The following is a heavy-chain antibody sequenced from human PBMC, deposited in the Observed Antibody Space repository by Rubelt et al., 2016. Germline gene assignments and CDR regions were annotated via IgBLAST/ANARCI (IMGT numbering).Heavy chain of an antibody. D-gene: IGHD3-16*01. Sequence: QVQLVQSGAEVKKPGASVKVSCKASGYTFTSYAMHWVRQAPGQRLEWMGWINAGNGNTKYSQKFQGRVNSTREASASTAYMELSSLRSEETAVYYGGRKGYGYGMDVWGQGTTVTVSS. CDR3: GRKGYGYGMDV. CDR1: GYTFTSYA. V-gene: IGHV1-3*01. CDR2: INAGNGNT. J-gene: IGHJ6*02.